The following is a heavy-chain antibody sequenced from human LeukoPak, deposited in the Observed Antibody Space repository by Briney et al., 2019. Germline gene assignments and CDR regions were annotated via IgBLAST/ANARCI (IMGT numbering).Heavy chain of an antibody. CDR2: IYTSGST. CDR1: GGSISSYY. CDR3: AREFWSGYYPIGWFDP. J-gene: IGHJ5*02. Sequence: SETLSLTCTVSGGSISSYYWSWIRQPAGKGLEWIGRIYTSGSTNYNPSLKSRVTMSVDTSKNQFSLKLSSVTAADTAVYYCAREFWSGYYPIGWFDPWGQGTLVTVSS. D-gene: IGHD3-3*01. V-gene: IGHV4-4*07.